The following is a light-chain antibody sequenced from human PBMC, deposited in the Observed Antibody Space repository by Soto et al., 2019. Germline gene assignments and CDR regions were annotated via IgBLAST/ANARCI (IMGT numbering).Light chain of an antibody. CDR3: QVWDSSSDPWV. CDR2: YDS. J-gene: IGLJ3*02. V-gene: IGLV3-21*04. Sequence: SSELTQPPSVSVAPGKTASITCGGNNIGSESVHWYQQKPGQAPVLVIYYDSDRPSGIPERFSGSNSGNTATLTISRVEAGDEADYYCQVWDSSSDPWVFGGGTKLTVL. CDR1: NIGSES.